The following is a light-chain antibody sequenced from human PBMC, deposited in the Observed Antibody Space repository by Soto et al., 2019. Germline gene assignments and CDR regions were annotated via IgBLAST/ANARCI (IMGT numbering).Light chain of an antibody. V-gene: IGKV3-11*01. Sequence: EFVLSQSPSALSLSPGERATFSCTASQSVSSYLAWYQQKPGQAPRLLIYDASNRATGIPARFSGSGSGTDFTLTISSLEPEDFAVYYCQQRSNWPLTFGGGTRWIPN. CDR2: DAS. CDR1: QSVSSY. CDR3: QQRSNWPLT. J-gene: IGKJ4*01.